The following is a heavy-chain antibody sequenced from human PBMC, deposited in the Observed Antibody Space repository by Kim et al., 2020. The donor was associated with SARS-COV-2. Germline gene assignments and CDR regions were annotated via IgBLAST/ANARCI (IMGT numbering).Heavy chain of an antibody. D-gene: IGHD3-16*01. CDR1: GYTFTSYA. Sequence: ASVKVSCKASGYTFTSYAMNWVRQAPGQGLEWMGWINTNTGNPTYAQGFTGRFVFSLDTSVSTAYLQISSLKAEDTAVYYCAREFTSYYYYYGMDVWGQGTTVTVSS. CDR3: AREFTSYYYYYGMDV. CDR2: INTNTGNP. V-gene: IGHV7-4-1*02. J-gene: IGHJ6*02.